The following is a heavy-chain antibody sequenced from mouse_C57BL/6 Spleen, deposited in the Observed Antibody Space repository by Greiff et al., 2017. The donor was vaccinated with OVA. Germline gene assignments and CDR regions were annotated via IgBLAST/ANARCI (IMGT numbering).Heavy chain of an antibody. J-gene: IGHJ4*01. Sequence: VMLVESGAELVRPGASVKLSCKASGYTFTDYYINWVKQRPGQGLEWIARIYPGSGNTYYNEKFKGKATLTAEKSSSTAYMQLSSLTSEDSAVYFCARAYYSKDYAMDYWGQGTSVTGSS. V-gene: IGHV1-76*01. D-gene: IGHD2-5*01. CDR2: IYPGSGNT. CDR1: GYTFTDYY. CDR3: ARAYYSKDYAMDY.